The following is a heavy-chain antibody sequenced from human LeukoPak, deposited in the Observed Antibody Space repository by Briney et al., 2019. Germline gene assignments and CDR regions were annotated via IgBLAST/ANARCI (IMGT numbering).Heavy chain of an antibody. CDR3: ARDPSGYDYYFDY. D-gene: IGHD5-12*01. Sequence: SETLSLTCTVSGGSITSHYWSWIRQPPGKGLEWIGYIDHSGSTNYNPSLTSRVTISVNTSKNQFSLKLTYVTAADTAVYYCARDPSGYDYYFDYWGQGSLVTVSS. CDR1: GGSITSHY. J-gene: IGHJ4*02. CDR2: IDHSGST. V-gene: IGHV4-59*11.